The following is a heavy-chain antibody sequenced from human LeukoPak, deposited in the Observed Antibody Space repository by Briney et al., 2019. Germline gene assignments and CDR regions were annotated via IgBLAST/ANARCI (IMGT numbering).Heavy chain of an antibody. D-gene: IGHD6-19*01. Sequence: PSETLSLTCTVSGGSISSYYWSWIRQPPGKGLEWIGYINYSGSTNYNPSLKSRVTISVDTSKNQFSLKLSSVTAADTAVYYCARVAVAGFYYFDYWGQGTLVTVSS. V-gene: IGHV4-59*01. J-gene: IGHJ4*02. CDR2: INYSGST. CDR3: ARVAVAGFYYFDY. CDR1: GGSISSYY.